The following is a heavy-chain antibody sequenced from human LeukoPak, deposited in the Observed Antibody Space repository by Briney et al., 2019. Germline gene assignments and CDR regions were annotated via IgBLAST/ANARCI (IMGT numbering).Heavy chain of an antibody. V-gene: IGHV3-20*04. J-gene: IGHJ4*02. CDR3: ARRVYYGSGSYYCDY. Sequence: PGGYLRLSCAACGFTFDDYGMSWVRPAPGKGLEWVSGINWNGGSTGYADSVKGRFTISRDNAKNSLYLQMNSLRAEDTALYYCARRVYYGSGSYYCDYWGQGTLVTVSS. CDR1: GFTFDDYG. D-gene: IGHD3-10*01. CDR2: INWNGGST.